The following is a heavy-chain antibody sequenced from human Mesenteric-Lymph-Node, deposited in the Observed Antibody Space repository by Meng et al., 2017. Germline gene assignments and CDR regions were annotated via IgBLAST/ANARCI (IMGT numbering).Heavy chain of an antibody. J-gene: IGHJ4*02. CDR1: GYSISSGYY. Sequence: SETLSLTCAVSGYSISSGYYWGWIRQPPGKGLEWIGSIFSTGSTYYNPSLKSRVTMSVDTSKNQFSLKLSSVTAADTAVYYCARIPTVAAAPIDYWGQGTLVTVSS. CDR2: IFSTGST. D-gene: IGHD6-13*01. V-gene: IGHV4-38-2*01. CDR3: ARIPTVAAAPIDY.